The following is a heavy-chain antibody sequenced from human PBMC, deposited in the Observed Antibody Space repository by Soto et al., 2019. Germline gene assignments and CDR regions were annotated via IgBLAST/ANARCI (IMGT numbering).Heavy chain of an antibody. J-gene: IGHJ5*02. CDR3: ALGYCSSTSCYLNWFDP. D-gene: IGHD2-2*01. CDR1: GGSISSRNG. CDR2: IYHSGST. Sequence: SGTLSLTCAVSGGSISSRNGWIWVLQPPGKGLEWIGEIYHSGSTNYNPSLKSRVTISVDKSKNQFSLKLSSVTAADTAVYYCALGYCSSTSCYLNWFDPWGQGTMVTVSS. V-gene: IGHV4-4*02.